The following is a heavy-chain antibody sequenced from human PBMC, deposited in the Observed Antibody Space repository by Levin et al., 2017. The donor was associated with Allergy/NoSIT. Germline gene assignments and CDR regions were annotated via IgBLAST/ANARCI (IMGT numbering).Heavy chain of an antibody. CDR2: IYPGDSET. CDR1: GYSYSSYW. V-gene: IGHV5-51*01. D-gene: IGHD3-22*01. Sequence: PGGSLRLSCKGSGYSYSSYWIGWVRQMPGKGLEWMGTIYPGDSETRYSPSFQGQVTISADKSITTAYLQWSSLKASDTATYYCARLYDSGGYDPFDIWGQGTMVIVSS. J-gene: IGHJ3*02. CDR3: ARLYDSGGYDPFDI.